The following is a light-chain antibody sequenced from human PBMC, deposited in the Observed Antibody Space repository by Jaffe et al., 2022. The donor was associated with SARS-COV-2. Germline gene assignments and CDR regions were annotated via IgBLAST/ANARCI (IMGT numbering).Light chain of an antibody. V-gene: IGKV3-20*01. CDR1: QNVEHNY. CDR3: QHYGSSPRST. Sequence: EIVLTQSPDTLSLSPGETATLSCRASQNVEHNYLAWYQHKAGQAPRLLIHGASTRAAGIPDRFSGGGSGTDFTLTIDRLVPEDFAVYFCQHYGSSPRSTFGQGTKLQIK. CDR2: GAS. J-gene: IGKJ2*02.